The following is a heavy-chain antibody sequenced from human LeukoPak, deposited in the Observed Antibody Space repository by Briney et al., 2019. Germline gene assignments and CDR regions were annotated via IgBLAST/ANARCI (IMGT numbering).Heavy chain of an antibody. V-gene: IGHV3-48*01. D-gene: IGHD4-17*01. J-gene: IGHJ5*02. CDR3: ARRIGTVTTNWFDP. CDR2: ISGSSSTI. Sequence: GGSLRLSCAASGFTFSSYTMNWVRQAPGKGLEWLSYISGSSSTIYYADSVKGRFTISRDNAKNSLYLQMNSLRAEDTAVYYCARRIGTVTTNWFDPWGQGTLVTVSS. CDR1: GFTFSSYT.